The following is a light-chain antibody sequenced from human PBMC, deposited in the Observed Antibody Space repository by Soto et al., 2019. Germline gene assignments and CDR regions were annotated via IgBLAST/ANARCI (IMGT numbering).Light chain of an antibody. Sequence: EIVMTQSPATLSVSPGEGATLSCRAGQSVSSNLVWYQQKPGQAPRLLIYGASTRATGIPARFTGSGSGTEFTPTISSLQSEDFAVYYCQQYNNWPRTFGQGTKVEIK. CDR2: GAS. V-gene: IGKV3-15*01. J-gene: IGKJ1*01. CDR3: QQYNNWPRT. CDR1: QSVSSN.